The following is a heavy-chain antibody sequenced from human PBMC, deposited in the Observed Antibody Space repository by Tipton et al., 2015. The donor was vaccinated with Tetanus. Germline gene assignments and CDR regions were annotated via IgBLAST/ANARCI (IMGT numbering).Heavy chain of an antibody. V-gene: IGHV4-39*07. CDR2: ISYSGNT. CDR3: ARDRRVRGGYYYYHGMDV. Sequence: LRLSCSVSGVSMNTNTYYWGWIRQPPGKGLEWIGCISYSGNTYYNASLQSRVTISVDTSQKQISLKVNSVTAADTAVYYCARDRRVRGGYYYYHGMDVWGQGTTVTVSS. D-gene: IGHD3-10*01. J-gene: IGHJ6*02. CDR1: GVSMNTNTYY.